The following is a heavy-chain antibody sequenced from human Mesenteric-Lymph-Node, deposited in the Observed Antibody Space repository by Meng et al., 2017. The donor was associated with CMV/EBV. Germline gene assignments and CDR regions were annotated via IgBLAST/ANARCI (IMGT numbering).Heavy chain of an antibody. J-gene: IGHJ6*02. V-gene: IGHV3-72*01. CDR2: TRNKANSYTT. CDR3: ARTYCSGGSCYLGGMDV. Sequence: GESLKISCAASGFTFSDYYMDWVRQAPGKGLEWVGRTRNKANSYTTEYAASVKGRFTISRDDSKNSLYLQMNSLKTEDTAVYYCARTYCSGGSCYLGGMDVWGQGTTVTVSS. CDR1: GFTFSDYY. D-gene: IGHD2-15*01.